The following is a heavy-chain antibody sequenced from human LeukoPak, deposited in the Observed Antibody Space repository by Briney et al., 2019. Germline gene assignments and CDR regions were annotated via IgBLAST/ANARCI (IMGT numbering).Heavy chain of an antibody. J-gene: IGHJ4*02. CDR2: ISYTGST. CDR1: GGSISSDY. D-gene: IGHD6-13*01. Sequence: SETLSLTCTVSGGSISSDYWSWIRQAPGKGLGWIGYISYTGSTNYNPSLKSRVTISVDMSKSQFSLKLNSVTAADTAVYYCARRIASSGQGFDYWGQGTLVTVSS. V-gene: IGHV4-59*01. CDR3: ARRIASSGQGFDY.